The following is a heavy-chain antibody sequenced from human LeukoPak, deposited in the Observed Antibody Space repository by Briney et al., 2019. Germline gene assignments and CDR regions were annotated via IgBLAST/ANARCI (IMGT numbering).Heavy chain of an antibody. CDR3: ARDTDFGDV. V-gene: IGHV3-74*01. CDR1: GFTFSSYW. D-gene: IGHD3-3*01. Sequence: GGSLRLSCAASGFTFSSYWMHWVRQAPGKGLVWVSRINPDGSSSTYGDSVEGRFTISRDNAKNTLYLQMNSLRAEDTAVYYCARDTDFGDVWGKGTTVTVPS. CDR2: INPDGSSS. J-gene: IGHJ6*04.